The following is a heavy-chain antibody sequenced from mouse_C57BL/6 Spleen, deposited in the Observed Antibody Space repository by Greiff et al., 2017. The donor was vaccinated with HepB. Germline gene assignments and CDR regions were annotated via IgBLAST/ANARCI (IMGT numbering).Heavy chain of an antibody. Sequence: EVQGVESGGGLVQPGGSLSLSCAASGFTFTDYYMSWVRQPPGKALEWLGFIRNKANGYTTEYSASVKGRFTISRDNSQSILYLQMNALRAEDSATYYCARWHYARNWYFDVWGTGTTVTVSS. CDR3: ARWHYARNWYFDV. D-gene: IGHD1-1*01. CDR1: GFTFTDYY. J-gene: IGHJ1*03. V-gene: IGHV7-3*01. CDR2: IRNKANGYTT.